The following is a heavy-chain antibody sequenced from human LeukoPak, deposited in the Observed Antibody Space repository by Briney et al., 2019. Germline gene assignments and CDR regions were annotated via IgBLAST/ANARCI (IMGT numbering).Heavy chain of an antibody. CDR3: AKDPMVRGVGPFDY. CDR2: ISGSGGST. J-gene: IGHJ4*02. CDR1: GFTFSSYA. D-gene: IGHD3-10*01. Sequence: GGSLRLSCAASGFTFSSYAMSWVHQAPGKGLEWVSAISGSGGSTYYADSVKGRFTISRDNSKNTLYLQMNSLRAEDTAVYYCAKDPMVRGVGPFDYWGQGTLVTVSS. V-gene: IGHV3-23*01.